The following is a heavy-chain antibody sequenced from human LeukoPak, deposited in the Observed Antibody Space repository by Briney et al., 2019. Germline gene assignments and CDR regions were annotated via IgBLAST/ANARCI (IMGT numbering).Heavy chain of an antibody. D-gene: IGHD2-15*01. Sequence: PSETLSLTCTVSGGSISSYYWSWIRQPPGKGLEWIGYIYYSGSTNYNPSLKSRVTISVDTSKNQFSLKLSSVTAADTAVYYCARDRCSGGSCYAHSAFDIWGQGTMVTVSS. CDR2: IYYSGST. V-gene: IGHV4-59*12. CDR3: ARDRCSGGSCYAHSAFDI. J-gene: IGHJ3*02. CDR1: GGSISSYY.